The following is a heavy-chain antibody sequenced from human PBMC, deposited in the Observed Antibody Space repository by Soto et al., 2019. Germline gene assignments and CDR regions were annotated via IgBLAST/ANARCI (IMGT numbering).Heavy chain of an antibody. V-gene: IGHV3-73*01. CDR2: IRSKANSYAT. D-gene: IGHD5-12*01. CDR3: TRHLTEYSGYDN. J-gene: IGHJ4*02. CDR1: GFTFSGSA. Sequence: GGSLRLSCAASGFTFSGSAMHWVRQASGKGLEWVGRIRSKANSYATAYAASVKGRFTISRDDSKNTAYLQMNSLKTEDTAVYYCTRHLTEYSGYDNWGQGTLVTVSS.